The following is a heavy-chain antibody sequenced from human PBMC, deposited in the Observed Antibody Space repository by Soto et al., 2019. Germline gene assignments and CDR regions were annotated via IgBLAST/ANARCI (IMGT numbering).Heavy chain of an antibody. D-gene: IGHD3-22*01. CDR2: INSDGSST. CDR3: AREKYYYDSSDYYFVNYFDH. CDR1: GFTFSSYW. V-gene: IGHV3-74*01. J-gene: IGHJ4*02. Sequence: TGGSLRLSCAASGFTFSSYWMYWVRQAPGKGLVWVSRINSDGSSTSYADSVKGRFTISRDNAKNTLYLQMNSLRDEDTAVYFCAREKYYYDSSDYYFVNYFDHWGQGTLVTVSS.